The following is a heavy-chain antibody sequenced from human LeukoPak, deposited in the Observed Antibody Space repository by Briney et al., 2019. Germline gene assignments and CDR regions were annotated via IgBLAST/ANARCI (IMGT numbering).Heavy chain of an antibody. D-gene: IGHD6-13*01. Sequence: SETLSLTCTVSGGSISSYYWSWIRQPPGKGLEWIGYIYYSGSTNYNPSLKSRVTISVDTSKNQFSLKLSSVTAADTAVYYCARVIREQQHDYWGQGTLVTVSS. CDR3: ARVIREQQHDY. V-gene: IGHV4-59*01. CDR1: GGSISSYY. J-gene: IGHJ4*02. CDR2: IYYSGST.